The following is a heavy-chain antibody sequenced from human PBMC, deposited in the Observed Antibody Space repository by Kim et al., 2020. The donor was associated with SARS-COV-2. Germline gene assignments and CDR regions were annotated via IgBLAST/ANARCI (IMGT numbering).Heavy chain of an antibody. CDR2: IYYSGST. CDR1: GGSISSGDSY. V-gene: IGHV4-30-4*01. CDR3: ARDQRRVGGTGDAFDV. D-gene: IGHD1-26*01. J-gene: IGHJ3*01. Sequence: SETLSLTCTVSGGSISSGDSYWIWIRQPPGKGLEWIGYIYYSGSTYYNPSLKSRVTMSVDTSKNQFSLRLSSVTAADAAVYYCARDQRRVGGTGDAFDV.